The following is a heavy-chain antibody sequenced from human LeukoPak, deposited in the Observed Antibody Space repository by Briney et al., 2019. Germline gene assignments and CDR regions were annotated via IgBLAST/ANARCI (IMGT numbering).Heavy chain of an antibody. D-gene: IGHD6-13*01. CDR2: INHSGST. CDR3: ARGPFTYMAAAGNYYYYGMDV. Sequence: SETLSLTCAVYGVSFSGYYWSWIRQPPGKGLEWIGEINHSGSTNYNPSLKSRVTISVDTSKNQFSLKLSSVTAADTAVYYCARGPFTYMAAAGNYYYYGMDVWGQGTTVTVSS. J-gene: IGHJ6*02. CDR1: GVSFSGYY. V-gene: IGHV4-34*01.